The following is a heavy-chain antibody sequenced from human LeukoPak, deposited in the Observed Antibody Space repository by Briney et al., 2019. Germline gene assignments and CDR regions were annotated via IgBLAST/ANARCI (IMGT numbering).Heavy chain of an antibody. CDR1: GGSFSGYC. J-gene: IGHJ3*02. CDR3: ARGGMIVVVITTTNDAFDI. D-gene: IGHD3-22*01. CDR2: INHSGST. V-gene: IGHV4-34*01. Sequence: SETLSLTCAVYGGSFSGYCWSWNRQPPGKGLEWIGEINHSGSTYYNPSLKSRVTISVDTSKNQFSLKLSSVTAADTAVYYCARGGMIVVVITTTNDAFDIWGQGTMVTVSS.